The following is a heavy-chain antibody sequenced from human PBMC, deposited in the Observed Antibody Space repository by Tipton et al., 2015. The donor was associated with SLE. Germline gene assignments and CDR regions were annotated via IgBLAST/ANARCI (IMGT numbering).Heavy chain of an antibody. V-gene: IGHV4-59*01. CDR3: AREGERMMDAFDI. CDR1: GDSISGYY. Sequence: LRLSCNVSGDSISGYYWNWIRQPPGKGLEWIGEINHSGSTNYNPSLKSRVTISVDTSKNQFSLKLSSVTAADTAVYYCAREGERMMDAFDIWGQGTMVTVSS. CDR2: INHSGST. D-gene: IGHD3-16*01. J-gene: IGHJ3*02.